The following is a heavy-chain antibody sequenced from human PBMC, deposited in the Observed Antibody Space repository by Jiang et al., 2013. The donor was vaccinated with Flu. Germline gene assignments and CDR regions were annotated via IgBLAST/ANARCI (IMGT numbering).Heavy chain of an antibody. Sequence: LLKPSETLSLTCAVYGGSFSGYYWSWIRQPPGKGLEWIGEINHSGSTNYNPSLKSRVTISVDTSKNQFSLKLSSVTAADTAVYYCARVEREDIVVVPAAINFFETNWYFDLWGRGTLVTVSS. D-gene: IGHD2-2*02. CDR2: INHSGST. CDR1: GGSFSGYY. J-gene: IGHJ2*01. CDR3: ARVEREDIVVVPAAINFFETNWYFDL. V-gene: IGHV4-34*01.